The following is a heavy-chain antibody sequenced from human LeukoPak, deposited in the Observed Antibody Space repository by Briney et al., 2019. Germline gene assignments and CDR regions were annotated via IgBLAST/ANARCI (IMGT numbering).Heavy chain of an antibody. J-gene: IGHJ4*02. D-gene: IGHD1-26*01. V-gene: IGHV3-30-3*01. CDR1: GFIFSTYA. CDR3: ARDTSESYKVPLNSFDY. CDR2: MSYDGGHI. Sequence: GGSLRLSCAASGFIFSTYAMHWVRQAPGKGLEWVAVMSYDGGHIYYADSVKGRFTISRDYSKNTLYLQMNGLRAEDTAVYYCARDTSESYKVPLNSFDYWGQGTLVTVSS.